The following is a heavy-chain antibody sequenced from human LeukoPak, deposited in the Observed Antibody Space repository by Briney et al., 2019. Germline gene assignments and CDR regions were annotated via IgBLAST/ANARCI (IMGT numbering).Heavy chain of an antibody. CDR3: ASRRIQLWSPIDY. D-gene: IGHD5-18*01. V-gene: IGHV1-2*02. Sequence: ASVKVSCKASGYTFTGYYMHWVRQAPGQGLEWMGWINPNSGGTNYAQKFQGRVTMTRDTSISTAYMELSRLSSDDTAVYYCASRRIQLWSPIDYWGQGTLVTVSS. J-gene: IGHJ4*02. CDR2: INPNSGGT. CDR1: GYTFTGYY.